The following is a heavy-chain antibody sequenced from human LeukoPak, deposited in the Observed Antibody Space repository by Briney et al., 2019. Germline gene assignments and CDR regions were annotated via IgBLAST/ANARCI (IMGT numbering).Heavy chain of an antibody. CDR1: GFRFSDYY. Sequence: PGGSLRLSCAASGFRFSDYYMSWIRQAPGKGLEWVSSISTSSSYIYYADSVKGRFTISRDNARNSLYLQMNTLRAEDTAVYSCARGADGVSSNSRGWFDPWGQGTLVTVSS. D-gene: IGHD2-15*01. CDR3: ARGADGVSSNSRGWFDP. J-gene: IGHJ5*02. CDR2: ISTSSSYI. V-gene: IGHV3-11*06.